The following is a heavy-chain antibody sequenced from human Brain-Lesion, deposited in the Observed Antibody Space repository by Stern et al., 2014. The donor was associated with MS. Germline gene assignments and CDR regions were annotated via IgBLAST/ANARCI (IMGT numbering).Heavy chain of an antibody. D-gene: IGHD6-13*01. J-gene: IGHJ4*02. CDR2: SDHSGST. CDR1: GGSISSSNW. V-gene: IGHV4-4*02. CDR3: ARFPASRPHVFDS. Sequence: QVQLQESGPGLVKPSGTLSLTCAVSGGSISSSNWWSWVRQSPGKGLEWIGESDHSGSTIYNPSLKSRVTVSVDKSKTRFSLNLRSVTAADTAVYFCARFPASRPHVFDSWGQGTLVTVSS.